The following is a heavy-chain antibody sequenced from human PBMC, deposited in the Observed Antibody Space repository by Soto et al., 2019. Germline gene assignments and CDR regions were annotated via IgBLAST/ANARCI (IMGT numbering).Heavy chain of an antibody. CDR1: GGSISSCDYY. CDR2: IYYSGST. J-gene: IGHJ6*02. Sequence: SETLSLTCTVSGGSISSCDYYWSWIRQPPGKGLEWIGYIYYSGSTYYNPSLKSRVTISVDTSKNQFSLKLSSVTAADTAVYYCARDQRKMVRGVSPDMDVWGQGTTVTVSS. D-gene: IGHD3-10*01. CDR3: ARDQRKMVRGVSPDMDV. V-gene: IGHV4-30-4*01.